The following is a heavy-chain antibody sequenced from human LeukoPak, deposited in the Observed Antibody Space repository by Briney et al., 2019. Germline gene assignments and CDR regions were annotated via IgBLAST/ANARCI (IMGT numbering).Heavy chain of an antibody. V-gene: IGHV4-30-2*01. CDR3: ARDLTMPILWFGELSPHYGMDV. Sequence: SQTLSLTCTVSGGSISTGVYYWTWIRQPPGKGLEWIGYMFHSGSPYFNPSLKSRVTISVDTSKNQFSLKLSSVTAADTAVYYCARDLTMPILWFGELSPHYGMDVWGQGTTVTVSS. CDR2: MFHSGSP. J-gene: IGHJ6*02. D-gene: IGHD3-10*01. CDR1: GGSISTGVYY.